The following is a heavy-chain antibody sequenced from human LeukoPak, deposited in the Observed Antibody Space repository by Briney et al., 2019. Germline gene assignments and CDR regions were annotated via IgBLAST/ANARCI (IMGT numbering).Heavy chain of an antibody. CDR1: GYTFDDYA. CDR2: ISWDGGST. D-gene: IGHD3-22*01. J-gene: IGHJ4*02. CDR3: AKSSGYYGRDFDY. Sequence: GGSLRLSCAASGYTFDDYAMHWVRQAPGKGLEWVSLISWDGGSTYYADSVKGRFTICRDNSKNSLYLQMNSLRAEDTALYYCAKSSGYYGRDFDYWGQGTLVTVSS. V-gene: IGHV3-43D*04.